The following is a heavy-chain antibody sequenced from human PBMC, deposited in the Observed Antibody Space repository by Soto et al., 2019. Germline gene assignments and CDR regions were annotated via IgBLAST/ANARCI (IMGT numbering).Heavy chain of an antibody. CDR3: ARNGDSSDYRGWFDP. CDR1: QLTYSNHP. Sequence: RFPCAASQLTYSNHPMRWVRQAPGKGLEWVAFISYDVNKKYYADSVKGRFTISRDNSKNTLYLQMISLKAEDTAVYYCARNGDSSDYRGWFDPWGQGT. CDR2: ISYDVNKK. D-gene: IGHD3-22*01. J-gene: IGHJ5*02. V-gene: IGHV3-30*03.